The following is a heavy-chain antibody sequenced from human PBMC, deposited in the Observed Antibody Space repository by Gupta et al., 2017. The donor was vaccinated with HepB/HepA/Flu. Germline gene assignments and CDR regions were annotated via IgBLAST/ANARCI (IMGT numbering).Heavy chain of an antibody. CDR1: GGSISSSSYY. CDR2: IYYSGST. V-gene: IGHV4-39*01. CDR3: ARRFKWELIDY. Sequence: QLQLQESGPGLVKPSETLSLTCTVSGGSISSSSYYWGWIRQPPGKGLEWIGSIYYSGSTYYNPSLKSRVTISVDTSKNQFSLKLSSVTAADTAVYYCARRFKWELIDYWGQGTLVTVSS. J-gene: IGHJ4*02. D-gene: IGHD1-26*01.